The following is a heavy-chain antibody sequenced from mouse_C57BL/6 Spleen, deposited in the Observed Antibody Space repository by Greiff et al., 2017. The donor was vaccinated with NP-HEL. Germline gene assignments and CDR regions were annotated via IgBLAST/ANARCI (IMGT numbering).Heavy chain of an antibody. Sequence: QVQLKQPGAELVKPGASVKMSCKASGYTFTSYWITWVKQRPGQGLEWIGDIYPGSGSTNYNEKFKSKATLTVDTSSSTAYMQLSSLTSEDSAVYYCASPYYYGSSYRWYFDVWGTGTTVTVSS. CDR3: ASPYYYGSSYRWYFDV. J-gene: IGHJ1*03. CDR1: GYTFTSYW. V-gene: IGHV1-55*01. D-gene: IGHD1-1*01. CDR2: IYPGSGST.